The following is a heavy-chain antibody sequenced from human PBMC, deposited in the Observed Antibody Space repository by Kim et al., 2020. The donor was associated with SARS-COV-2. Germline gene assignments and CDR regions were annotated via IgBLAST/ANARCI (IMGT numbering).Heavy chain of an antibody. CDR3: ARDAQDWDPWFDP. CDR2: ISSSSSYI. Sequence: GGSLRLSCAASGFTFSSYSMNWVRQAPGKGLEWVSSISSSSSYIYYADSVKGRFTISRDNAKNSLYLQMNSLRAEDTAVYYCARDAQDWDPWFDPWGQGTLVTVSS. J-gene: IGHJ5*02. V-gene: IGHV3-21*01. D-gene: IGHD1-26*01. CDR1: GFTFSSYS.